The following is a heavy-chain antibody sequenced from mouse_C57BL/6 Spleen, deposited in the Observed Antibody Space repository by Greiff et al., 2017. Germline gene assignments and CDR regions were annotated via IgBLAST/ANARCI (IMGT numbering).Heavy chain of an antibody. CDR2: INPNNGGT. V-gene: IGHV1-18*01. J-gene: IGHJ1*03. CDR1: GYTFTDYN. Sequence: EVQLQQSGPELVKPGASVKIPCKASGYTFTDYNMDWVKQSHGKSLEWIGDINPNNGGTIYNQKFKGKATLTVDKSSSTAYMELRSLTSEDTAVYYCARRYAGGYFDVWGTGTTVTVSS. CDR3: ARRYAGGYFDV.